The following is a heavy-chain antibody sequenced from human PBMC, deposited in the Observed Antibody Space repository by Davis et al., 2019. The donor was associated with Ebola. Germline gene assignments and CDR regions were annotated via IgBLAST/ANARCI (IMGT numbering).Heavy chain of an antibody. D-gene: IGHD3-10*01. J-gene: IGHJ4*01. CDR1: GFTFSTYS. CDR3: AKDWGYMVRGVMIDY. V-gene: IGHV3-21*04. CDR2: ISSDSDYI. Sequence: GGSLRLSCAASGFTFSTYSMSWVRQAPGKGLEWVSSISSDSDYIYYADSAKGRFTISRDNSKNTLFLQMNSLRADDTALYYCAKDWGYMVRGVMIDYWGHGTLVTVSA.